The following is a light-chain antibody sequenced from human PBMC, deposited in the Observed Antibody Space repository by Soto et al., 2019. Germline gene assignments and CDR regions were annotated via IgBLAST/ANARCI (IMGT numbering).Light chain of an antibody. CDR3: QQYANWPLT. V-gene: IGKV3-15*01. Sequence: EVVMTQSPATLSVSPGERVTFSCRASQSISSNLAWYQQKPGQAPRLLIFGASTRATGIPVRFSGSGSGTEFTVTISSLQSEDLAVYYCQQYANWPLTFGGGTKVEIK. CDR2: GAS. J-gene: IGKJ4*01. CDR1: QSISSN.